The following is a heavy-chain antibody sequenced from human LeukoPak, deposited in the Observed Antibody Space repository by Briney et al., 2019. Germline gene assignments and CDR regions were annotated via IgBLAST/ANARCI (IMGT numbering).Heavy chain of an antibody. CDR3: ARGGPDVEMATTIDY. CDR1: DVSIRSYY. D-gene: IGHD5-24*01. J-gene: IGHJ4*02. V-gene: IGHV4-59*01. CDR2: IYYSGGT. Sequence: SETLSLTCTISDVSIRSYYWSWIRQPPGKGLEWIGYIYYSGGTNQNPSLKSRVSISVDTSKNQFSLKLSSVTAADTAVYYCARGGPDVEMATTIDYWGQGTLVTVSS.